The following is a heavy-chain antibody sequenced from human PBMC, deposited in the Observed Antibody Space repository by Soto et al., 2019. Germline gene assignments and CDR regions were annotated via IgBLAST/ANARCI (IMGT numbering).Heavy chain of an antibody. CDR1: GFTFSDYY. CDR2: ISSSGSTI. Sequence: GGSLRLSCAASGFTFSDYYMSWIRQAPGKGLEWVSYISSSGSTIYYADSVKGRFTISRDNAKNSLYLQMNSLRAEDTAVYYCASQPVVAARDYYYYGMDVWGQGTAVTVSS. V-gene: IGHV3-11*01. CDR3: ASQPVVAARDYYYYGMDV. J-gene: IGHJ6*02. D-gene: IGHD2-15*01.